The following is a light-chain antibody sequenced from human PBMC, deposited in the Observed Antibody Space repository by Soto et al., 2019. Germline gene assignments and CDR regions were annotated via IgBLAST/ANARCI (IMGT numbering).Light chain of an antibody. CDR2: GAS. CDR3: QQYNSWPTSYT. V-gene: IGKV3-15*01. J-gene: IGKJ2*01. Sequence: EIVMTQSPATLSVSLGDSATLSCRASQSVSRYLEWYQQKPGQAPRLLIYGASNRAAGISARFSGSGSETDFTLTISSLQSEDFAVYDCQQYNSWPTSYTFGQGTKLEIK. CDR1: QSVSRY.